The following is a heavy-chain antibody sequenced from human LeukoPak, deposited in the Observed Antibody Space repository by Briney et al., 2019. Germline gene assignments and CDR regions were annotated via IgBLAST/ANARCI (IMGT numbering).Heavy chain of an antibody. Sequence: SETPSLTCAVYGGSFSGYYWSWIRQPPGKGLEWTGEINHSGSTNYNPSLKSRVTISVDTSKSQFSLKLSSVPAADTAVYYCARGRFITMVRGVIGGYDAFDIWGQGTMVTVSS. D-gene: IGHD3-10*01. J-gene: IGHJ3*02. V-gene: IGHV4-34*01. CDR3: ARGRFITMVRGVIGGYDAFDI. CDR1: GGSFSGYY. CDR2: INHSGST.